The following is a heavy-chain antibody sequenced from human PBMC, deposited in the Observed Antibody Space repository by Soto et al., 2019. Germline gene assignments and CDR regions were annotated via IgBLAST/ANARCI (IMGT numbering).Heavy chain of an antibody. J-gene: IGHJ4*02. CDR2: ISGSGGST. Sequence: PGGSLRLSCAASGFTFSSYAMSWVRQAPGKGLEWVSAISGSGGSTYYADSVKGRFTISRDNSKNTLYLQMNSLRAEDTAVYYCAKASIKFTIFGSQFDYWGQGTLVTVSS. CDR1: GFTFSSYA. D-gene: IGHD3-3*01. CDR3: AKASIKFTIFGSQFDY. V-gene: IGHV3-23*01.